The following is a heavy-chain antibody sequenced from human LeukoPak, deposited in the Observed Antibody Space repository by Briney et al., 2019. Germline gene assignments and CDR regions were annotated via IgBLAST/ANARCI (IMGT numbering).Heavy chain of an antibody. V-gene: IGHV4-39*07. CDR2: IYYSGST. J-gene: IGHJ4*02. CDR3: ARVSFRIAVAGGDY. CDR1: GGSISSSSYY. Sequence: PSETLSLTCTVSGGSISSSSYYWGWIRQPPGKGLEWIGSIYYSGSTYYNPSLKSRVTISVDTSKNQFSLKLSSVTAADTAVYYCARVSFRIAVAGGDYWGQGTLVTVSS. D-gene: IGHD6-19*01.